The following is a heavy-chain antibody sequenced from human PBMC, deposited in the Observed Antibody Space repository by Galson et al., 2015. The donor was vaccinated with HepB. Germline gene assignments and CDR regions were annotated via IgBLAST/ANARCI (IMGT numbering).Heavy chain of an antibody. D-gene: IGHD3-10*01. CDR1: GFTVSSNY. Sequence: SLRLSCAASGFTVSSNYMSWVRQAPGKGLEWVSVIYSGGSTYYADSVKGRFTISRDNSKNTLYLQMNSLRTEDTAVYYCARDPPHSGCDYWGQGTLVTVSS. CDR3: ARDPPHSGCDY. J-gene: IGHJ4*02. CDR2: IYSGGST. V-gene: IGHV3-53*01.